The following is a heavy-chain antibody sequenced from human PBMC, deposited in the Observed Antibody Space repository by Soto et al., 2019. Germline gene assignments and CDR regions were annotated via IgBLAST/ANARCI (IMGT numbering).Heavy chain of an antibody. CDR3: AREAFRNVMVRGVMNYYYGMDV. D-gene: IGHD3-10*01. J-gene: IGHJ6*02. CDR2: ISYDGSNK. Sequence: GGSLRLSCAASGFTFSSYAMHWVRQAPGKGLEWVAVISYDGSNKYYADSVKGRFTISRDNSKNTLYLQMNSLRAEDTAVYYCAREAFRNVMVRGVMNYYYGMDVWGQGTTVTVSS. CDR1: GFTFSSYA. V-gene: IGHV3-30-3*01.